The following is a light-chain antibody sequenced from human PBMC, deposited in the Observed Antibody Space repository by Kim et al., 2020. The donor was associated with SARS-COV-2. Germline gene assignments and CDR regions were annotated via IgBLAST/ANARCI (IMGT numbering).Light chain of an antibody. CDR1: SSDVGGYNY. V-gene: IGLV2-11*01. Sequence: QSALTQPRSVSGCPGQSVTISCTGTSSDVGGYNYVSWYQQHPGKAPKLMIYDVSKRPSGVPDRFSGSKSGNTASLTISGLQAEDEADYYCCSYAGSYTVVFGGWTQLTVL. CDR3: CSYAGSYTVV. J-gene: IGLJ2*01. CDR2: DVS.